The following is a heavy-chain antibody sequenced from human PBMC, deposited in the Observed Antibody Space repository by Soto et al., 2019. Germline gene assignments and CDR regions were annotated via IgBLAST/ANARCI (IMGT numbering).Heavy chain of an antibody. J-gene: IGHJ4*02. Sequence: LSLTCTVSCGSISIGDDYLSWIRHPPGKGLEWIGYTYYSGSTYYNPSLKSRVTISVDTSKNQFSLKLSSVTAADTAVYYCASVDTAMVYFDYWGQGTLVTVSS. CDR1: CGSISIGDDY. CDR3: ASVDTAMVYFDY. D-gene: IGHD5-18*01. V-gene: IGHV4-30-4*01. CDR2: TYYSGST.